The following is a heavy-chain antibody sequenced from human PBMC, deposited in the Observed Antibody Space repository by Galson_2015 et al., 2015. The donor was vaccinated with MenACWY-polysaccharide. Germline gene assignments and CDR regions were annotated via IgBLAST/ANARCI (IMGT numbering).Heavy chain of an antibody. CDR3: ARLFEEWELQGYFQH. Sequence: SVKVSCKASGGTFSSYAISWVRQAPGQGLEWMGGIIPIFGTANYAQKFQGRVTITADESTSTAYMELSSLRSEDTAVYYCARLFEEWELQGYFQHWGQGTLVTVSS. CDR2: IIPIFGTA. V-gene: IGHV1-69*13. CDR1: GGTFSSYA. D-gene: IGHD1-26*01. J-gene: IGHJ1*01.